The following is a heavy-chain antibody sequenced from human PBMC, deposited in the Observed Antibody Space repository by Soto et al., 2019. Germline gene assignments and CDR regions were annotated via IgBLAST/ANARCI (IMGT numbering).Heavy chain of an antibody. CDR2: ISAYNGNT. D-gene: IGHD2-15*01. J-gene: IGHJ4*02. CDR3: ARDLAGYCSGGSCDDY. Sequence: ASVKVSCKASGYTFTSYGISWVRQAPGQGLEWMGWISAYNGNTNYAQKLQGRVTMTTDTSTSTAYMELSSLRSDDTAVYYCARDLAGYCSGGSCDDYWGQGTRVTVSS. CDR1: GYTFTSYG. V-gene: IGHV1-18*01.